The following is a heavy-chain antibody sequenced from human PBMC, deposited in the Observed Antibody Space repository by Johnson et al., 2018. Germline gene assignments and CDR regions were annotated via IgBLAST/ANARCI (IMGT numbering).Heavy chain of an antibody. CDR1: GFTFSRYG. D-gene: IGHD5-18*01. CDR2: IYYDGSNK. J-gene: IGHJ6*02. CDR3: ARDLAAMAYYYYGMDV. V-gene: IGHV3-33*01. Sequence: VQLVESGGGVVQSGRSLRLSCAASGFTFSRYGMNWVRQAPGKGLEWVAVIYYDGSNKYYADSVKGRFTISIDNSKNTLYLQMDSLKVEDTAVYYCARDLAAMAYYYYGMDVWGHGTTVTVSS.